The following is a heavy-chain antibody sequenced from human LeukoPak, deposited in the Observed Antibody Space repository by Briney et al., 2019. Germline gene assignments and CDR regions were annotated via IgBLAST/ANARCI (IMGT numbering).Heavy chain of an antibody. D-gene: IGHD2-2*02. V-gene: IGHV1-2*02. CDR3: ARGADIVVVPAAIPPGY. J-gene: IGHJ4*02. Sequence: ASVKVSCKASGYTFTGFYIHWVRQAPGQGLEWMGWINPNSGGAKYAQRFQGRVTMTRDTSISTAYMELSRLRSDDTAVYYCARGADIVVVPAAIPPGYWGQGTLVTVSS. CDR1: GYTFTGFY. CDR2: INPNSGGA.